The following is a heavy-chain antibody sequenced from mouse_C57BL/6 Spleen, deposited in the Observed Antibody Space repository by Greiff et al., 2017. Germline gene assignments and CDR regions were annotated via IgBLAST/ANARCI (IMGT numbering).Heavy chain of an antibody. J-gene: IGHJ2*01. D-gene: IGHD2-12*01. CDR3: ARSYYSGGDY. CDR1: GYTFTSYW. V-gene: IGHV1-64*01. CDR2: IHPNSGST. Sequence: QVHVKQPGAELVKPGASVKLSCKASGYTFTSYWMHWVKQRPGQGLEWIGMIHPNSGSTNYNEKFKSKATLTVDKSSSTAYMQLSSLTSEDSAVYYCARSYYSGGDYWGQGTTLTVSS.